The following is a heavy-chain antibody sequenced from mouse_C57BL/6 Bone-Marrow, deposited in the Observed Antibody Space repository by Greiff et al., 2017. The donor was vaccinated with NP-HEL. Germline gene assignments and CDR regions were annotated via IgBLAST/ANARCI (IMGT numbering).Heavy chain of an antibody. J-gene: IGHJ2*01. CDR3: ARNWVFDC. CDR1: GFTFSDYY. D-gene: IGHD4-1*01. V-gene: IGHV5-16*01. Sequence: EVKVVESEGGLVQPGSSMKLSCTASGFTFSDYYMAWVRQVPEKGLEWVANINYDGSSTYYLDPLKSRFIISRDNAKNILYLQMSSLKSEDTATYYCARNWVFDCWGQGTTLTVSS. CDR2: INYDGSST.